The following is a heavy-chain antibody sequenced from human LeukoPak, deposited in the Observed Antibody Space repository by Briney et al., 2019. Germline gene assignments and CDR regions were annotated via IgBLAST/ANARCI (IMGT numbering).Heavy chain of an antibody. V-gene: IGHV3-43*02. CDR3: AKGTMNTAMVDY. CDR2: IVGDGGRT. Sequence: GGSLRLSCAASGFAFDDYAMHWVRQAPGKGLEWVSLIVGDGGRTYHADSVKGRFTISRDNSKDSLYLRMNSLRTEDTALYYCAKGTMNTAMVDYWGQGTLVTVSS. J-gene: IGHJ4*02. CDR1: GFAFDDYA. D-gene: IGHD5-18*01.